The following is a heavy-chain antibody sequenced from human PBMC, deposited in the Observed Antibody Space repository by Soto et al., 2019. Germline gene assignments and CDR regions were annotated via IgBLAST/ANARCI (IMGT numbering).Heavy chain of an antibody. Sequence: QVQLVQSGAEVKKPGASVKVSCKASGYTFTNYAMHWARQAPGQRLEWMGWINAGNGNTKYSQKFQGRATMTRDTSASTAYMDLSSLRSEDTAVYYCARGPGGPDGPGDYWGQGTLVTVSS. J-gene: IGHJ4*02. CDR1: GYTFTNYA. D-gene: IGHD2-15*01. V-gene: IGHV1-3*01. CDR3: ARGPGGPDGPGDY. CDR2: INAGNGNT.